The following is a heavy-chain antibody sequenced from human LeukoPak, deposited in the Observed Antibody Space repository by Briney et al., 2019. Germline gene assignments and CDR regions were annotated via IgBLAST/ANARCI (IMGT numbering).Heavy chain of an antibody. CDR3: ARDWASSGSNQVDY. Sequence: SETLSLTCTVSGGSISSGDYYWSWIRQPPGKGLEWIGYIYYSGSTYYNPSLKSRVTISIDTSKNQFSLKLSSVTAADTAVYYCARDWASSGSNQVDYWGQGTLVTVSS. CDR2: IYYSGST. CDR1: GGSISSGDYY. J-gene: IGHJ4*02. D-gene: IGHD3-22*01. V-gene: IGHV4-30-4*08.